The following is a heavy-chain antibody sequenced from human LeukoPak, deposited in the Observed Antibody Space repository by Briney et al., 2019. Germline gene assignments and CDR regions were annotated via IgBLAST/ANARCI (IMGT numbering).Heavy chain of an antibody. J-gene: IGHJ4*02. D-gene: IGHD3-10*01. Sequence: PGGSLRLSCAASGFTFSSYGMSWIRQAPGEGLEWVSAISGSGGSTYYADSVKGRFTISRDNSKNTLYLQMNSLRAEDTAVYYCAKDPPGPIWFGELLDYWGQGTLVTVSS. CDR3: AKDPPGPIWFGELLDY. CDR2: ISGSGGST. CDR1: GFTFSSYG. V-gene: IGHV3-23*01.